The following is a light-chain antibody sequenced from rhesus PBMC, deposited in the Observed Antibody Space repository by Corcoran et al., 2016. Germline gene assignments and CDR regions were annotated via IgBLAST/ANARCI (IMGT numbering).Light chain of an antibody. CDR3: QQDSSSPPT. J-gene: IGKJ1*01. V-gene: IGKV1-22*01. CDR1: PSISSW. Sequence: DIQMTQSPSSLSASVGDTVTITCRASPSISSWLAWYQQKPGKAPKVLIYKASSLQSGVPARFSGSGSRTDFTLTISSLQSEDFATYYCQQDSSSPPTFGQGTKVEIK. CDR2: KAS.